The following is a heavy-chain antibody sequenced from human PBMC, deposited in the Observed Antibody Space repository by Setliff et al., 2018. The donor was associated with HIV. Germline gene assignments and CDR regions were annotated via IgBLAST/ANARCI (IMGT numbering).Heavy chain of an antibody. CDR1: GASISSGSHY. V-gene: IGHV4-61*09. Sequence: PSETLSLTCTVSGASISSGSHYWTWIRQPAGKGLECIGHMHTSGTLNYNPSLKSRATITRDTSKKQLSLWLRSVTAADTAVYYCARVHSSGWGEDYWGQGTLVTVSS. D-gene: IGHD6-19*01. J-gene: IGHJ4*02. CDR2: MHTSGTL. CDR3: ARVHSSGWGEDY.